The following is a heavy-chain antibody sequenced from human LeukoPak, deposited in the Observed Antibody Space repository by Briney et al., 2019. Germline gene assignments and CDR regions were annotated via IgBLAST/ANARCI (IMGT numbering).Heavy chain of an antibody. CDR3: ARDLRMATIIDHTQQ. V-gene: IGHV1-2*02. CDR1: GYTFTDYY. J-gene: IGHJ1*01. D-gene: IGHD5-24*01. Sequence: ASVKVSCKASGYTFTDYYVHWVRQAPGQGLEWMGWINPHSGGTNSAQKFQGRVTMTRDTSISTVYMELTRLRSDDTAVYYCARDLRMATIIDHTQQWGQGTLVTVSS. CDR2: INPHSGGT.